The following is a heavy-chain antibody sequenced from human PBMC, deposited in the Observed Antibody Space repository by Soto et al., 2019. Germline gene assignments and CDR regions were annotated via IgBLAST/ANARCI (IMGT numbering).Heavy chain of an antibody. V-gene: IGHV1-2*02. CDR1: GYTFTGYY. CDR2: INPNSGGT. CDR3: ATDLADIVVVPAAMDV. D-gene: IGHD2-2*01. J-gene: IGHJ6*02. Sequence: QVQLVQSGAEVKKPGASVKVSCKASGYTFTGYYMHWVRQAPGQGLEWMGWINPNSGGTNYAQKFQGRVTMTRDTSISTAYMELSRLRSDDTAVYYCATDLADIVVVPAAMDVWGQGTTVTVSS.